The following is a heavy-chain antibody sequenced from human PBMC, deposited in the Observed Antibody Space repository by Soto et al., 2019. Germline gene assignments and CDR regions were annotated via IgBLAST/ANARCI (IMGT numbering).Heavy chain of an antibody. CDR1: GFSLSTSGVG. V-gene: IGHV2-5*02. D-gene: IGHD6-13*01. Sequence: QITLKESGPTLVKPTQTLTLTCTFSGFSLSTSGVGVGWIRQPPGKALEWLAVIYWDDDKLYSPSLNSRLTITKDTSKNQVVLTMTNMDPVDTATYYGAHNSIAAAGRAVFDYWGQGTLVTVSS. CDR2: IYWDDDK. CDR3: AHNSIAAAGRAVFDY. J-gene: IGHJ4*02.